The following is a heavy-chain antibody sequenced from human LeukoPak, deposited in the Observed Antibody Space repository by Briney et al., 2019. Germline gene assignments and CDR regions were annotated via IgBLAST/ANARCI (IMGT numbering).Heavy chain of an antibody. D-gene: IGHD1-1*01. CDR3: AKVKGLEPYVFIDY. Sequence: GGSLRLSCAASGFTFSYYAMHWVRQAPGKGLEWVAFISYDGTNEYYADSVKGRFTISRDNSKNTLYLQMNSLRAEDTAVYYCAKVKGLEPYVFIDYWGQGTLVTVSS. CDR2: ISYDGTNE. CDR1: GFTFSYYA. V-gene: IGHV3-30*04. J-gene: IGHJ4*02.